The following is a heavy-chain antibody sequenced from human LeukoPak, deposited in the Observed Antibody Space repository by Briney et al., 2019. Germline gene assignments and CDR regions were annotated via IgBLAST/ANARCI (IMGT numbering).Heavy chain of an antibody. D-gene: IGHD6-13*01. V-gene: IGHV3-74*01. J-gene: IGHJ6*02. CDR2: IASDGSST. Sequence: PGGSLRLSCAASGFIFSSYWMNWVRQAPGKGLVWVSRIASDGSSTTYADSVKGRFSISRDNAKNTLYLQMNSLSVEDTAVYYCARDWEQQLATISMDVWGQGTTVTVSS. CDR3: ARDWEQQLATISMDV. CDR1: GFIFSSYW.